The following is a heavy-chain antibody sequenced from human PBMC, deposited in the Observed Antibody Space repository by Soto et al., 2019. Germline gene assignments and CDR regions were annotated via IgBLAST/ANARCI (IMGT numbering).Heavy chain of an antibody. V-gene: IGHV3-30-3*02. D-gene: IGHD3-10*02. CDR2: ISYDGSNK. J-gene: IGHJ3*02. CDR1: GFTFSSYA. CDR3: AKNYYVGSRGSFDI. Sequence: GGSLRLSCAASGFTFSSYAMHWVRQAPGKGLEWVAVISYDGSNKYYADSVKGRFTISRDNSKNTLYLQMNSLRAEDTALYYCAKNYYVGSRGSFDIWGQGTMVTVSS.